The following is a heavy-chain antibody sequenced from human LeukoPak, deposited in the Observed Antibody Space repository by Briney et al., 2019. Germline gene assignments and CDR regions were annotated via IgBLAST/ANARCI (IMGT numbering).Heavy chain of an antibody. CDR3: ASGRGRRMDV. Sequence: GGSLRLSCAASGFTFSDSYMSWIRQAPGKGLEWVSTITSGSSYTNYGDSVKGRFTISRDNTKDSLYLQMNSLRADDTAVYYCASGRGRRMDVWGQGTTVTVSS. V-gene: IGHV3-11*06. J-gene: IGHJ6*02. CDR2: ITSGSSYT. CDR1: GFTFSDSY. D-gene: IGHD1-1*01.